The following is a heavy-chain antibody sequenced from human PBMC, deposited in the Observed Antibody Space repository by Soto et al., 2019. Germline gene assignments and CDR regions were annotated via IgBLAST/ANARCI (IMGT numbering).Heavy chain of an antibody. V-gene: IGHV4-34*01. J-gene: IGHJ5*02. CDR3: ARTQDYYDSSGYYL. D-gene: IGHD3-22*01. CDR2: INHSGST. CDR1: GGSFSGYY. Sequence: QVQLQQWGAGLLKPSATLSLTCAVYGGSFSGYYWSWIRQPPGKGLEWIGEINHSGSTNYNPSLKSRVTISVDTSKNQFSLKLSSVTAADTAVYYCARTQDYYDSSGYYLWGQGTLVTVSS.